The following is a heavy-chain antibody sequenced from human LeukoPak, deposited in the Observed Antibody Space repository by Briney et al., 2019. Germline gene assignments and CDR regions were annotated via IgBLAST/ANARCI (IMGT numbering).Heavy chain of an antibody. CDR2: IIPILGIA. D-gene: IGHD6-19*01. V-gene: IGHV1-69*04. Sequence: GASVKVSCKASGGTFSSYAISWVRQAPGQGLEWMGRIIPILGIANYAQKFQGRVTITADKSTSTAYMELSSLRSEDTAVYYCAREPYAGGAVAGTGESDYWGQGTLVTVSS. CDR3: AREPYAGGAVAGTGESDY. J-gene: IGHJ4*02. CDR1: GGTFSSYA.